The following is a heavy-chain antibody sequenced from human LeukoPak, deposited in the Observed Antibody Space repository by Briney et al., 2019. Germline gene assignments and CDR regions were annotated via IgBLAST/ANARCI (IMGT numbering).Heavy chain of an antibody. V-gene: IGHV3-23*01. Sequence: GGSLRLSCAASGFTFIDSAVSWVRHSPGEGLKWVSSISNTGGRTYYADSVKGRFTITIDNSRNTVDLQMNSLRAGDTAKYYCAKGGQDFDFWRFDLWGQGILVIVSS. CDR3: AKGGQDFDFWRFDL. J-gene: IGHJ5*02. CDR1: GFTFIDSA. CDR2: ISNTGGRT. D-gene: IGHD3-3*01.